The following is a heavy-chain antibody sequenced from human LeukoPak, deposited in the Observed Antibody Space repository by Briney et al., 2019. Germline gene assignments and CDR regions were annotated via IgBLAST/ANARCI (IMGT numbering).Heavy chain of an antibody. CDR3: VVWGEDRSGHRFDF. CDR2: IDTDGSNT. CDR1: GFTFDYYW. D-gene: IGHD3-22*01. Sequence: GGSLRLSCAASGFTFDYYWMHWVRQAPGKGLMWVSRIDTDGSNTHYADSVKGRFTISRDNAKNTLYLQMNGLRVEDTAVYYCVVWGEDRSGHRFDFWGQGTLVTVSS. V-gene: IGHV3-74*01. J-gene: IGHJ4*02.